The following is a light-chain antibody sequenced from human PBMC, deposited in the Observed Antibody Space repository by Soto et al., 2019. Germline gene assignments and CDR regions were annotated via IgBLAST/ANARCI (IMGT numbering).Light chain of an antibody. CDR3: QQYSIWRT. CDR2: AAY. Sequence: EIKMTQSPATLSLSPGERVTLACRASESVTTTLAWYQQKTGAAHSLIIYAAYIRATGIPARFSGSASATEFTLTICRLQYEDFAVYYCQQYSIWRTFGEGTKVDI. V-gene: IGKV3-15*01. CDR1: ESVTTT. J-gene: IGKJ1*01.